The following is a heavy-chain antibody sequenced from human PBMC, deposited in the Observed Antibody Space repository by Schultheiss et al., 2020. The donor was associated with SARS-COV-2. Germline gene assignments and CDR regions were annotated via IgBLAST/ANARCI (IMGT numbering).Heavy chain of an antibody. Sequence: SETLSLTCTVSGGSISSYYWSWIRQPPGKGLEWIGEINHSGSTNYNPSLKSRVTISVDTSKNQFSLKLSSVTAADTAVYYCARDRSGYYDSSGYFNWFDPWGQGTLVTVSS. CDR1: GGSISSYY. CDR3: ARDRSGYYDSSGYFNWFDP. V-gene: IGHV4-34*01. D-gene: IGHD3-22*01. CDR2: INHSGST. J-gene: IGHJ5*02.